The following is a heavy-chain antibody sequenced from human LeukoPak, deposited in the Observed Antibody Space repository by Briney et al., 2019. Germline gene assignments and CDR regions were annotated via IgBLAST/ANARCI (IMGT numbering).Heavy chain of an antibody. Sequence: PSQTLSLTCTVSGGSISSGGYYWSWIRLPPGKGLEWIGYIYHSGSTYYNPSLKSRVTISVDRSKSQFSLKLSSVTAADTAVYYCARDGSSAFDYWGQGTLVTVSS. J-gene: IGHJ4*02. CDR2: IYHSGST. CDR1: GGSISSGGYY. V-gene: IGHV4-30-2*01. CDR3: ARDGSSAFDY.